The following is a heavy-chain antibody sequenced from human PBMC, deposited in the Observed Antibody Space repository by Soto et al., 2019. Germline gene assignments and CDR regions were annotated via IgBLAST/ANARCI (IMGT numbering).Heavy chain of an antibody. J-gene: IGHJ6*02. CDR3: ARDFGSDATGYYGMDV. CDR1: GFTVTSNY. Sequence: EVQVVESGGGLVQPGGSLRLSCAASGFTVTSNYMSWVRQTPGKGLEWVSLIYSGGAIVYADSVMGRFTVSRDNSRNTMFLPMNSLRAGDTGVYFCARDFGSDATGYYGMDVWGQGTAVTVSS. CDR2: IYSGGAI. D-gene: IGHD3-10*01. V-gene: IGHV3-66*01.